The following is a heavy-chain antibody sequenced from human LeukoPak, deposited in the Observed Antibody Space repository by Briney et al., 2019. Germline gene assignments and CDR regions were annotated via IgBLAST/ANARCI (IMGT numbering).Heavy chain of an antibody. CDR3: ARCSRSSTDCYSAFDI. J-gene: IGHJ3*02. V-gene: IGHV3-20*04. CDR1: GFTFDDYG. D-gene: IGHD2-2*02. Sequence: GGSLRLSCEASGFTFDDYGMSWVRQASGKGLEWVSAITNWNGGSTGYAGSVRGRFTVSRDNAKNSLYLQMNSLRADDTALCYCARCSRSSTDCYSAFDIWGQGTVVTVSS. CDR2: ITNWNGGST.